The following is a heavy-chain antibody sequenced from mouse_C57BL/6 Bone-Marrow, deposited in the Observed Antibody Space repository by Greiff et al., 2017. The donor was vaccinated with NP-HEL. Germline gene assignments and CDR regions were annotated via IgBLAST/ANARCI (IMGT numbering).Heavy chain of an antibody. D-gene: IGHD1-1*01. J-gene: IGHJ1*03. V-gene: IGHV1-26*01. CDR2: INPNNGGT. CDR1: GYTFTDYY. CDR3: ARWCYGSYDFDD. Sequence: VQLQQSGPELVKPGASVKISCTASGYTFTDYYMNWVKQSPGKSLEWIGAINPNNGGTSYNQKFQGKATLTVDKSSSTSYLQLRSLTSEDTAIYYCARWCYGSYDFDDWGTGTTVTVSS.